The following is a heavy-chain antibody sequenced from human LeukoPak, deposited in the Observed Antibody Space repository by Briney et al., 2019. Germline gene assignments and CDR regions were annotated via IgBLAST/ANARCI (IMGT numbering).Heavy chain of an antibody. V-gene: IGHV3-23*01. Sequence: PGGSLRLSCAASGFTFSSYAMSWVRQAPGKGLEWVSAISGSGGSTYYADSVKGRFSISRDNSKNTLYLQMNSLRAEDTAVYYCAKFSAWFGEVYRFMDVWGKGTTVTVSS. CDR1: GFTFSSYA. CDR2: ISGSGGST. J-gene: IGHJ6*03. D-gene: IGHD3-10*01. CDR3: AKFSAWFGEVYRFMDV.